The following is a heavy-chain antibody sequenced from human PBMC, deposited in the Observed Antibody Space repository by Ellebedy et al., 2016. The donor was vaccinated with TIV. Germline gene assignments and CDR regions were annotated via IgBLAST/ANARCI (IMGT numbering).Heavy chain of an antibody. D-gene: IGHD3-16*02. CDR2: MNPKSGNT. V-gene: IGHV1-8*01. Sequence: AASVKVSCKASGYTFTSYDINWVRQATGQGLEWMGWMNPKSGNTEYAQKFQGRVTMTRNTSITTAFMDLSSLRSEDTAVYYCARGPFMITFGGVIMDVWGQGTTVTVSS. CDR3: ARGPFMITFGGVIMDV. CDR1: GYTFTSYD. J-gene: IGHJ6*02.